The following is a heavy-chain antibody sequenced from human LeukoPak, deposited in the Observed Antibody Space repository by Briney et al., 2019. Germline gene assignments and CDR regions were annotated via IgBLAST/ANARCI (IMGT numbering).Heavy chain of an antibody. CDR3: ARDWQWQQLDGDAFDI. Sequence: GGSLRLSCAASGFTFSGYWMSWVRQAPGKGLERVANIKQDGSEKCYVDSVKGRFTISRDNAKNSLFLQMNSLRAEDTAVYYCARDWQWQQLDGDAFDIWGQGTMVTVSS. V-gene: IGHV3-7*04. CDR2: IKQDGSEK. J-gene: IGHJ3*02. D-gene: IGHD6-13*01. CDR1: GFTFSGYW.